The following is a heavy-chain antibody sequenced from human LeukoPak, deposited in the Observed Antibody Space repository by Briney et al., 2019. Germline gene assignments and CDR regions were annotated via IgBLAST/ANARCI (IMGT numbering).Heavy chain of an antibody. J-gene: IGHJ4*02. CDR2: INPNSGGT. D-gene: IGHD2-15*01. V-gene: IGHV1-2*02. CDR1: GYTFTGHY. CDR3: ARLAGHAVTRDGDY. Sequence: ASVKVSCKASGYTFTGHYMHWVRQAPGQGLEWMGWINPNSGGTNYAQKFQGRVTMTRDTSISTTYMELSRLRSDDTAVYYCARLAGHAVTRDGDYWGQGTLVTVSS.